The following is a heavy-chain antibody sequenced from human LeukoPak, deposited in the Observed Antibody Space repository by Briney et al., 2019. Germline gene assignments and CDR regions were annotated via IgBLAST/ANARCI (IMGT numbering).Heavy chain of an antibody. CDR3: AREQQLVTDY. Sequence: PGGSLRLSCAASGFTFSSYSMNWVRQAPGKGLEWVSYISSTSSTKYYADSVKGRFTISRDNAKNSLYLQMNSLRAEDTAVYYCAREQQLVTDYWGQGTLVTVSS. D-gene: IGHD6-13*01. J-gene: IGHJ4*02. V-gene: IGHV3-48*01. CDR1: GFTFSSYS. CDR2: ISSTSSTK.